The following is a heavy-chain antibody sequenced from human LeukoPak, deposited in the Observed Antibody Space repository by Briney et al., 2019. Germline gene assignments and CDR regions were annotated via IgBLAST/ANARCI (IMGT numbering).Heavy chain of an antibody. CDR1: GFTFSSYA. V-gene: IGHV3-30-3*01. CDR3: ARDGGSLGSYFDY. Sequence: GGSLRLSCAASGFTFSSYAMHWVRQAPGKGLEWVAVISYDGSNKYYADSVKGRFTISRDNSKNTLYLQMNSLRAEDTAVYYCARDGGSLGSYFDYWGQGTLVTVSS. D-gene: IGHD1-26*01. J-gene: IGHJ4*02. CDR2: ISYDGSNK.